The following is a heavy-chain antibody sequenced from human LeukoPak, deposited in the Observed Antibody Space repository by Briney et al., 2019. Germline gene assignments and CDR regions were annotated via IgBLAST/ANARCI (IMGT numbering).Heavy chain of an antibody. Sequence: VASVKVSCKASGYTFTGYYMHWVRQAPGQGLEWMGRINPNSGGTNYAKKFQGRVTMNRDTSISTAYMELSRLRSDDTALYYCARRRGEPNIFDYWGQGTLVTVSS. CDR1: GYTFTGYY. CDR3: ARRRGEPNIFDY. V-gene: IGHV1-2*06. CDR2: INPNSGGT. J-gene: IGHJ4*02. D-gene: IGHD3-16*01.